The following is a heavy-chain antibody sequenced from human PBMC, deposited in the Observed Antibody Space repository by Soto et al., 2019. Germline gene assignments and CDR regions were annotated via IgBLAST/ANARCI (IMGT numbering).Heavy chain of an antibody. J-gene: IGHJ6*03. CDR3: SRGSWDDVSGHYYMDV. D-gene: IGHD3-3*01. CDR1: GDSVSSNSAG. CDR2: TYYKSKWYY. Sequence: QIRLQLSGPGLVEPSQTLSLTCAISGDSVSSNSAGWNWVRQTPSRGLEWLGRTYYKSKWYYNSAVSVKSRITINPDTSKNQFSLQLNSVTPEDTAVYYCSRGSWDDVSGHYYMDVWGKGTTVTVSS. V-gene: IGHV6-1*01.